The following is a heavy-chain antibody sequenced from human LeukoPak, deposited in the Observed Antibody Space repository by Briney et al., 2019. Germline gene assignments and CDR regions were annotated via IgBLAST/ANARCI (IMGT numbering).Heavy chain of an antibody. D-gene: IGHD6-19*01. Sequence: SETLSLTCAVSGGSISGSNWWSWVRQPPGKGLEWIGEIYHSGSTNYNPSLKSRVTISVDTSKNQFSLKLSSVTAADTAVYYCARQGYSSGWLPHDYWGQGTLVTVSS. CDR3: ARQGYSSGWLPHDY. J-gene: IGHJ4*02. CDR1: GGSISGSNW. V-gene: IGHV4-4*02. CDR2: IYHSGST.